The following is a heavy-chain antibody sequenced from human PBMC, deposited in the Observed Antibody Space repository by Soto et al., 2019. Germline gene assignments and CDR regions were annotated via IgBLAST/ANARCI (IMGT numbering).Heavy chain of an antibody. J-gene: IGHJ4*02. CDR1: GFSFSSYG. CDR3: ARDQIDSGGYSEY. D-gene: IGHD3-22*01. Sequence: GGSLRLSCNASGFSFSSYGMHWVRQAPGKGLEWLAIIRNDGSNEYYADSVKGRFTISRDNSKNTLYLQLNNLRAEDTAVYFCARDQIDSGGYSEYWGQGTLVTVSS. CDR2: IRNDGSNE. V-gene: IGHV3-30*02.